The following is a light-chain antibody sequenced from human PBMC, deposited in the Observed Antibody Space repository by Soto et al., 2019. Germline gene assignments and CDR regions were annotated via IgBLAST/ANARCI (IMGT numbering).Light chain of an antibody. V-gene: IGKV1-5*03. CDR1: QSISIW. J-gene: IGKJ1*01. CDR2: KAS. CDR3: QQYSTYTPRT. Sequence: DIQMTKSPSTLSASVGDRVTITCRASQSISIWLAWYQKKPGKAPKILIYKASSLESGVPSRFSGSRSGTEFTLTISSLQPDDFATYYCQQYSTYTPRTFGQGTKVDIK.